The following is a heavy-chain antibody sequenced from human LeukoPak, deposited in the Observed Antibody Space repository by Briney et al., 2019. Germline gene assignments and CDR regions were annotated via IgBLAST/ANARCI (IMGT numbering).Heavy chain of an antibody. CDR2: IYYSGST. CDR3: VRRGYDSSGCYYAY. CDR1: GGSISSSSYY. V-gene: IGHV4-39*01. Sequence: LETLSLTCTVSGGSISSSSYYWGWIRQPPGKGLEWIGSIYYSGSTYYNPSLKSRVTISVDTSKNQFSLRLSSVTAADTAVYYCVRRGYDSSGCYYAYWGQGTLVTVSS. D-gene: IGHD3-22*01. J-gene: IGHJ4*02.